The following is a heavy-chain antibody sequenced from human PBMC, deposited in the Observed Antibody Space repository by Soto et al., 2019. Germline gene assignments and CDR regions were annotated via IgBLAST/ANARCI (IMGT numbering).Heavy chain of an antibody. CDR3: ASEVQPVVRREYDC. J-gene: IGHJ4*02. Sequence: EVQLVESGGDLVKPGGSLRLSCAVSGFTFSSCTMNWVRQAPGKGLEWVSSVSGGGTTYYADSVKGRFTISRDNARNSLYLQMNSLRTEDTAVYYCASEVQPVVRREYDCWGQGTLVTVSS. CDR1: GFTFSSCT. CDR2: VSGGGTT. D-gene: IGHD1-1*01. V-gene: IGHV3-21*01.